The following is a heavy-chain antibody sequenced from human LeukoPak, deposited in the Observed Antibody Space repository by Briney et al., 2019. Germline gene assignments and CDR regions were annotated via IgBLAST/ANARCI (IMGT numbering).Heavy chain of an antibody. V-gene: IGHV1-46*01. J-gene: IGHJ4*02. D-gene: IGHD3-22*01. CDR1: GYTFTSYY. CDR2: INPSGGST. CDR3: ARLYSDSSGYYYFDY. Sequence: ASVKVSCKASGYTFTSYYMHWLRQAPGQGLEWMGMINPSGGSTSYAQKFQGRVTMTTDTSTGTVYMEPSSLRSEDTAVYYCARLYSDSSGYYYFDYWGQGTLVTVSS.